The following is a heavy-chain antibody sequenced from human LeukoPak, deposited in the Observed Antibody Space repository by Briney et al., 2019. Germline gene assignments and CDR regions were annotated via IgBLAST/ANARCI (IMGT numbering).Heavy chain of an antibody. CDR2: IRSKANNYAT. D-gene: IGHD1-26*01. CDR1: GFTFSGST. V-gene: IGHV3-73*01. Sequence: GGSLRLSCAASGFTFSGSTMHWVRQASGKGLEWVGRIRSKANNYATAYATSVKGRFTLSRDDSKNTAYLQMNSLKTEDTAVYYCIRGAASGSYYGFDVWGQGATVTVSS. CDR3: IRGAASGSYYGFDV. J-gene: IGHJ6*02.